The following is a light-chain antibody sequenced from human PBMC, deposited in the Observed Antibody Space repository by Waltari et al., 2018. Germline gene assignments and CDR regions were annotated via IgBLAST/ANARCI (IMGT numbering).Light chain of an antibody. J-gene: IGLJ3*02. CDR2: HNT. V-gene: IGLV1-40*01. Sequence: QSVLTQPPSVSGAPGPTVTIPCAGSGSNLGAGYDVHWYQQVPGTAPKLLINHNTNRPSGVPERFSGSKSGTSASLAITGLQAEDEADYYCQSYDDSLSGGVFGGGTKLTVL. CDR3: QSYDDSLSGGV. CDR1: GSNLGAGYD.